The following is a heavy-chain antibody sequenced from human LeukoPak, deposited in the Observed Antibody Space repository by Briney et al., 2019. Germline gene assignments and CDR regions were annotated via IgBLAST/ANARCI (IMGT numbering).Heavy chain of an antibody. D-gene: IGHD6-19*01. V-gene: IGHV3-74*01. CDR3: AREESVAGTSY. CDR1: GFTFSSYW. J-gene: IGHJ4*02. Sequence: GGSLRLSCAASGFTFSSYWMHWVRHAPGKGLVWVSRINSDGSSTSYADSVKGRFTISRDNAKNTLYLQMNSLRAEDTAVYYCAREESVAGTSYWGQRTLVTVSS. CDR2: INSDGSST.